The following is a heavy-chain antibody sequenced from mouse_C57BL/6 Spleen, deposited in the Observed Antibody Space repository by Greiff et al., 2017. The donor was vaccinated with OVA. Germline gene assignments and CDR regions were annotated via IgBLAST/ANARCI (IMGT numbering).Heavy chain of an antibody. D-gene: IGHD2-13*01. CDR3: ARNMVNYFDY. Sequence: QVQLQQSGPGLVQPSQSLSITCTVSGFSLTSYGVHWVRQSPGKGLEWLGVIWSGGSTDYNAAFISRLSISKDNSKSQVFLKMNSLQADDTAIYYCARNMVNYFDYWGQGTTLTVSS. CDR2: IWSGGST. V-gene: IGHV2-2*01. CDR1: GFSLTSYG. J-gene: IGHJ2*01.